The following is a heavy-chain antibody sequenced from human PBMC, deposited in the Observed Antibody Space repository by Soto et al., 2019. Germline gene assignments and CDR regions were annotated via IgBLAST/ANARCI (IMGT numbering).Heavy chain of an antibody. CDR1: GYTFTSYG. CDR3: ARGYYDFWSGYSAFGYYYYGMDV. CDR2: ISAYNGNT. V-gene: IGHV1-18*04. J-gene: IGHJ6*02. D-gene: IGHD3-3*01. Sequence: ASVKVSCKASGYTFTSYGISWVRQAPGQGLEWMGWISAYNGNTNYAQKLQGRVTMTTDTSTSTAYMELRSLRSGDTAVYYCARGYYDFWSGYSAFGYYYYGMDVWGQGTTVTVSS.